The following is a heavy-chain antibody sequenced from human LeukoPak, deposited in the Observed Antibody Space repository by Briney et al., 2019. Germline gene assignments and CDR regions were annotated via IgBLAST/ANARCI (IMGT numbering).Heavy chain of an antibody. CDR1: GYIFTDYF. CDR2: MNPNSGNT. D-gene: IGHD6-13*01. Sequence: ASVKVSCKASGYIFTDYFMHWVRPAPGQGLEWMGWMNPNSGNTGYAQKFQGRVTMTRNTSISTAYMELSSLRSEDTAVYYCARSQGLYSSSWDYWGQGTLVTVSS. CDR3: ARSQGLYSSSWDY. J-gene: IGHJ4*02. V-gene: IGHV1-8*02.